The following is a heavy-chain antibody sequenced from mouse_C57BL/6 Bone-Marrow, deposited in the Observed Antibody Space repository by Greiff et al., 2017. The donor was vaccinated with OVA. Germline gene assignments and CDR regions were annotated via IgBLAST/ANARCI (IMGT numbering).Heavy chain of an antibody. D-gene: IGHD1-1*01. J-gene: IGHJ2*01. CDR1: GYTFPSYW. CDR3: ARRYYGSYYFDY. CDR2: INPSNGGT. Sequence: QVQLQQPGTELVKPGASVKLSCKASGYTFPSYWMHWVKQRPGQGLEWIGNINPSNGGTNYNEKFKSKAKLPVDKSSSTAYMKRSSLTSEDSAVYYCARRYYGSYYFDYWGQGTTLTVSA. V-gene: IGHV1-53*01.